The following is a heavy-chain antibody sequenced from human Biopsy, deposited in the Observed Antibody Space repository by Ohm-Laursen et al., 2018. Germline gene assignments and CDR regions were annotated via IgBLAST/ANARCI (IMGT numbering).Heavy chain of an antibody. CDR3: AREIDSTGYYELTY. V-gene: IGHV1-69*13. Sequence: SVKVSCKVSGGTFNSHVITWVRQAPGQGPEWLGGIIPIFGTANYAQKFQGRVTITADESTNTAYMELSSLRSADTAKYYCAREIDSTGYYELTYWGPGTLVIVSS. D-gene: IGHD3-22*01. CDR2: IIPIFGTA. CDR1: GGTFNSHV. J-gene: IGHJ4*02.